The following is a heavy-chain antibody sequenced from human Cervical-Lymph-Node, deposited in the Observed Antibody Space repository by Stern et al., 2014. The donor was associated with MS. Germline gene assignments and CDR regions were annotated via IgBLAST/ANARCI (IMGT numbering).Heavy chain of an antibody. V-gene: IGHV5-51*01. J-gene: IGHJ4*02. Sequence: EDQLVESGAEVKKPGESLKISCKLSGYSFTIYYIAWVRQMPGQGLEWMGVLCPYDSDTTYSPSFQGQVTISADKSITTACLQWSSLRASDTAMYYCARHVQGFDYWGQGTLVTVSS. CDR1: GYSFTIYY. CDR3: ARHVQGFDY. CDR2: LCPYDSDT.